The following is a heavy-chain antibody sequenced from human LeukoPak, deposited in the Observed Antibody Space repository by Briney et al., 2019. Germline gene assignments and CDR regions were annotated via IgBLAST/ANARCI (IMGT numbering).Heavy chain of an antibody. Sequence: ASVKVSCKASGYTFTGYYMHWVRQAPGQGLEWMGGINPNSGGTNYAQKFQGRVTMTRDTSISTAYMELSRLRSDDTAVYYCARVPLDDYYYGMDVWGQGTTVTVSS. V-gene: IGHV1-2*02. CDR1: GYTFTGYY. CDR3: ARVPLDDYYYGMDV. CDR2: INPNSGGT. J-gene: IGHJ6*02.